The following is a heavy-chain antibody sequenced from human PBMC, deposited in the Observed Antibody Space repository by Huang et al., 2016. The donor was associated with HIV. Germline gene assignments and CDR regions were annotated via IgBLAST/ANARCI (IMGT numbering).Heavy chain of an antibody. D-gene: IGHD3-22*01. V-gene: IGHV1-69*13. CDR1: GGTFSSYA. CDR3: ARARGYYDSSVSYYFDY. Sequence: QVQLVQSGAEVKKPGSSVTVSCKASGGTFSSYAISWVRQAPGQGLEWMGGILPSFGTANYAQKFQGRVTITADESTSTAYMELSSLRSEDTAVYYCARARGYYDSSVSYYFDYWGQGTLVTVSS. J-gene: IGHJ4*02. CDR2: ILPSFGTA.